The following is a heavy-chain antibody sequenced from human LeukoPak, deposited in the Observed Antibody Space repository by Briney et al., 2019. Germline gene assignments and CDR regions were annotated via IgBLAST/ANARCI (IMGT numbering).Heavy chain of an antibody. CDR3: ARDPTYYYFDY. D-gene: IGHD1-26*01. CDR2: IYSGGST. V-gene: IGHV3-66*02. J-gene: IGHJ4*02. CDR1: GFTVSSNY. Sequence: PGGSLRLSRAASGFTVSSNYMSWVRQAPGKGLEWVSVIYSGGSTYYADSVKGRFTISRDNSKNTLYLQMNSLRAEDTAVYYCARDPTYYYFDYWGQGTLVTVSS.